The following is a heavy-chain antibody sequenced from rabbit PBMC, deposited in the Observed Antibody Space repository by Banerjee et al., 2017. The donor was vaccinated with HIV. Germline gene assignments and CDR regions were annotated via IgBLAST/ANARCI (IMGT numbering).Heavy chain of an antibody. D-gene: IGHD2-1*01. CDR3: ARGSATMTLVITGFYLGL. Sequence: QEQLEESGGDLVKPGASLTLTCTASGFSFSSSYWICWVRQAPGKGLEWIACIEGGNFDRSYYASWAKGRFTASKTSSTTVTLQMTSLTAADTATYFCARGSATMTLVITGFYLGLWGPGTLVTVS. CDR1: GFSFSSSYW. V-gene: IGHV1S45*01. CDR2: IEGGNFDRS. J-gene: IGHJ4*01.